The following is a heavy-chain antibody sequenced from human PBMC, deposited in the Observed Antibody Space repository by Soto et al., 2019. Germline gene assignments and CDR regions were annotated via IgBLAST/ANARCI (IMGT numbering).Heavy chain of an antibody. Sequence: QVQLQESGPGLLNPSETLSLTCTVSGASIKTYYWSLILQPTGKELEWIGRIYSTGSTNYNPSLKSRLTMSVDTSKNQFSLKLSSVTAADTAVYFCASDEYDDSNNWFASWGQGTLVTVSS. CDR1: GASIKTYY. V-gene: IGHV4-4*07. CDR2: IYSTGST. J-gene: IGHJ5*01. D-gene: IGHD3-22*01. CDR3: ASDEYDDSNNWFAS.